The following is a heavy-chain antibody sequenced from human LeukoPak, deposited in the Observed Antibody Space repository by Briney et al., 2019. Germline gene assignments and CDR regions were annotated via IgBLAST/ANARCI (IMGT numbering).Heavy chain of an antibody. J-gene: IGHJ6*03. CDR2: ITPSGSDV. Sequence: PGGSLRLSCAASAISFRSYEVNWVRQAPGKGLEWVSFITPSGSDVYYAESVRGRFATSRDNAKDSVFLHMNSLRVEDTAAYYCVTGNYRSFYYYYMDVWGKGTTVTVS. CDR3: VTGNYRSFYYYYMDV. D-gene: IGHD1-7*01. V-gene: IGHV3-48*03. CDR1: AISFRSYE.